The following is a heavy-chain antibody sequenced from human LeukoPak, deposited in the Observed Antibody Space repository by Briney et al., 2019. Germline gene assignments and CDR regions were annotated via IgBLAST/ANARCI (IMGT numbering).Heavy chain of an antibody. CDR1: GGSISSSSYY. J-gene: IGHJ4*02. V-gene: IGHV4-39*01. D-gene: IGHD3-22*01. CDR2: IYYSWST. Sequence: PSQTLSLTCTVPGGSISSSSYYWGWIRQPPGKGLEWIGSIYYSWSTYYNPSLKSRVTISVDTSKNQFSLKLSSVTAADTAVYYCATTYYYDSSEIYFDYWGQGTLVTVSS. CDR3: ATTYYYDSSEIYFDY.